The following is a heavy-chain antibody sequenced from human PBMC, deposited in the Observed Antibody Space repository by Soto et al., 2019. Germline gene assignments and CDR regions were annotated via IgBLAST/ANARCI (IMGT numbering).Heavy chain of an antibody. CDR2: IHSSGST. J-gene: IGHJ6*02. D-gene: IGHD4-17*01. V-gene: IGHV4-61*01. Sequence: QVQLQESGPGLVKPSETLSLTCTVSGGSVSSGNYFWSWIRQPPGKGLEWIGYIHSSGSTNYNPSLKSRVTISTDTSRNQFSLKLTSVTAADTAVYYCAILTKPTAVTTAFRGGYGFDVWGQGTTVTVSS. CDR3: AILTKPTAVTTAFRGGYGFDV. CDR1: GGSVSSGNYF.